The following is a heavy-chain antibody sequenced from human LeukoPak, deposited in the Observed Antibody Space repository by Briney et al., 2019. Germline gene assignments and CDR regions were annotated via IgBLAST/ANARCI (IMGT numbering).Heavy chain of an antibody. J-gene: IGHJ2*01. V-gene: IGHV3-23*01. CDR3: AKIGQPGDYGTDYWYFDL. CDR2: ISGSGGGT. D-gene: IGHD4-17*01. Sequence: GGSLRLSCAASGFTFSSYAMSWVRQAPGKGLEWVSAISGSGGGTYYADSVKGRFTISRDNSKNTLYLQMNSLRAEDTAVYYCAKIGQPGDYGTDYWYFDLWGRGTLVTVSS. CDR1: GFTFSSYA.